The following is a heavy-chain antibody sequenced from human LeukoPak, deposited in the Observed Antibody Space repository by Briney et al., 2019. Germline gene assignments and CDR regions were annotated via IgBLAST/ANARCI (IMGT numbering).Heavy chain of an antibody. J-gene: IGHJ4*02. D-gene: IGHD3-10*01. CDR2: ISYDGSNK. CDR1: GFTFSSYA. CDR3: ARDLYYYGSGSYPSFDY. Sequence: GGSLRLSCAASGFTFSSYAMHWVRQAPGKGLEWVAVISYDGSNKYYADSVKGRFTISRDNSKNTLYLQMNSLRAEDTAVYYCARDLYYYGSGSYPSFDYWGQGTLVTVSS. V-gene: IGHV3-30-3*01.